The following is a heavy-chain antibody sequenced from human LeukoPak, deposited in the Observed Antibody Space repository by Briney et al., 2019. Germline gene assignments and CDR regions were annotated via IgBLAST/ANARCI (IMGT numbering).Heavy chain of an antibody. Sequence: PGGSLRLSCAASGFTFNIYSMTWVRQAPGKGLEWVSSFADSGGNTYYADSVKGRFTVSRDSSKNTLFLQMNSLRAEDTAVYYCARRMKWLQQAVSAFDIWGQGTMLTVSS. D-gene: IGHD5-12*01. J-gene: IGHJ3*02. CDR3: ARRMKWLQQAVSAFDI. CDR2: FADSGGNT. CDR1: GFTFNIYS. V-gene: IGHV3-23*01.